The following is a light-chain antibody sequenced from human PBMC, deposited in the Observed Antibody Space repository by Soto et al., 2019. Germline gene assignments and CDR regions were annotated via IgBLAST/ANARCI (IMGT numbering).Light chain of an antibody. CDR2: GNN. V-gene: IGLV1-40*01. CDR1: SSNIGEGYD. CDR3: QSYDTSLSEV. J-gene: IGLJ3*02. Sequence: QTVVTQPPSVSGGPEKRVTFSCTGNSSNIGEGYDVHWYKQLPGTAPKLLIYGNNNRPSGVPDRFFGSKSGTSASLAITGLQSDDEAGYYCQSYDTSLSEVFGGGTKLTVL.